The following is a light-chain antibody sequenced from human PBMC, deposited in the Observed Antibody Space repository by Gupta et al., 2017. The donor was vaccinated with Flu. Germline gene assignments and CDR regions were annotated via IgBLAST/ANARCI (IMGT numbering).Light chain of an antibody. J-gene: IGLJ2*01. V-gene: IGLV1-51*02. CDR2: ENN. CDR3: GTWDSSLSSVV. CDR1: SSNIGNNY. Sequence: QSVLTQPPSVSAAPGQKVTISCSGSSSNIGNNYVSWYQQLPGTAPKLLIYENNKRPSRIPDRFSGSKSGTSATLGITGLQTGDEADYYCGTWDSSLSSVVFGGGTKLTVL.